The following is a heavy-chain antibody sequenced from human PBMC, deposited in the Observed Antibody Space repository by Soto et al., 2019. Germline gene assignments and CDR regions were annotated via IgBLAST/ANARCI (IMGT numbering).Heavy chain of an antibody. V-gene: IGHV1-3*01. CDR1: GYTFTNYI. J-gene: IGHJ4*02. Sequence: QVQLVQSGAEVSNPGASVMVSCKASGYTFTNYIIHWVRQAPGQRLEWMGWINAGNGNTKYSQNFQGRVTITRDTSASTAYMELSSLRSEDTAIYYCARDEFRWQWLVRGTLDYWGQGILVTVSS. CDR2: INAGNGNT. CDR3: ARDEFRWQWLVRGTLDY. D-gene: IGHD6-19*01.